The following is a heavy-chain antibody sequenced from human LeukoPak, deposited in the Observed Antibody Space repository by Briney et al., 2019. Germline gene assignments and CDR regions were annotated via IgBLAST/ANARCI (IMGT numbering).Heavy chain of an antibody. V-gene: IGHV3-23*01. D-gene: IGHD6-19*01. CDR3: AKDSISSGWFQGDTTSFDY. J-gene: IGHJ4*02. Sequence: GGSLRLSCAPSGFTFSSYAMSWVRQAPGEGLEWVSAISGSGGSTYYADSVKGRFTISRDNSKNTLYLQMNSLRAEDTAVYYCAKDSISSGWFQGDTTSFDYWGQGTLVTVSS. CDR1: GFTFSSYA. CDR2: ISGSGGST.